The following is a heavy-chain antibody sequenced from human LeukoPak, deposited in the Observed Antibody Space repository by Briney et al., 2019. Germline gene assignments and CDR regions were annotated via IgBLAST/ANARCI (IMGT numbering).Heavy chain of an antibody. J-gene: IGHJ4*02. CDR3: AKDLRIRAGVPDY. CDR2: ISSGGGFT. CDR1: GFTFSTYA. Sequence: GGSLRLSCAASGFTFSTYAMSWVRQAPGKGLEWVSTISSGGGFTYYSESVKGRFTISRDSSKSTLCLQMNSMRAEDTAVYYCAKDLRIRAGVPDYWGQGTLVTVSS. D-gene: IGHD2-8*01. V-gene: IGHV3-23*01.